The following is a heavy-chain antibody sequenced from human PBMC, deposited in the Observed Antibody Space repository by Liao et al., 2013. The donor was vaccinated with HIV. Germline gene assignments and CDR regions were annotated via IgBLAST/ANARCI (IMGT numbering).Heavy chain of an antibody. Sequence: QLQLQESGPGLVKPSETLSLTCTVSGGSISGGNYYWSWIRQPAGKGLEWIGRIYTNGSPNYNPALKSRVTISVDTSQNQFSLRLSSVTAADTAVYFCARDKPFGSGSYWSSRGPLFYYYMDVWGKGPRSSSP. V-gene: IGHV4-61*02. CDR1: GGSISGGNYY. CDR3: ARDKPFGSGSYWSSRGPLFYYYMDV. D-gene: IGHD3-10*01. CDR2: IYTNGSP. J-gene: IGHJ6*03.